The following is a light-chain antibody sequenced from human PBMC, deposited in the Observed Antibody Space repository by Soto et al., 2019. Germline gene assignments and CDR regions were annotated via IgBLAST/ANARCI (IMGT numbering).Light chain of an antibody. V-gene: IGKV1-39*01. J-gene: IGKJ3*01. CDR1: QSIGNF. CDR2: AAS. Sequence: DILMTQSPSSLSASVGDRVTITCRASQSIGNFLNWYQQKPGKPPKLLIYAASSLQNGVPSGFSGSGSGIDFTLTISSLQPEDFTTYYCHQTYSVPPTFGPGTKVDIK. CDR3: HQTYSVPPT.